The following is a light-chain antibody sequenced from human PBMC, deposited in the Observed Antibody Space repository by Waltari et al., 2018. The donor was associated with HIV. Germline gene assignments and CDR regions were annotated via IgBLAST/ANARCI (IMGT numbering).Light chain of an antibody. V-gene: IGKV1-5*03. CDR1: QSIRSW. J-gene: IGKJ1*01. CDR3: QQYNSYWT. Sequence: DIQMTQSPSTLSASVGDRVTITCRASQSIRSWLAWYQQKPGKAPKLLIYKASSLESGVPSRFSGSESGTEFTRTISSLQPDDFATYYCQQYNSYWTFGQGTKVEIK. CDR2: KAS.